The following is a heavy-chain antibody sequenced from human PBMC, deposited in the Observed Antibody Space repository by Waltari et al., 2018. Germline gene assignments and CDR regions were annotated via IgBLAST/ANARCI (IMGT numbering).Heavy chain of an antibody. CDR3: ARDSRGHCSSTSCYTFDY. V-gene: IGHV1-69*01. D-gene: IGHD2-2*02. CDR1: GGTFSSYA. Sequence: QVQLVQSGAEVKKPGSSVKVSCKASGGTFSSYAISWVRQAPGQGIEWMGGSIPMFGTANYAQKFQGRVTITADESTSTAYMELSSLRSEDTAVYYCARDSRGHCSSTSCYTFDYWGQGTLVTVSS. J-gene: IGHJ4*02. CDR2: SIPMFGTA.